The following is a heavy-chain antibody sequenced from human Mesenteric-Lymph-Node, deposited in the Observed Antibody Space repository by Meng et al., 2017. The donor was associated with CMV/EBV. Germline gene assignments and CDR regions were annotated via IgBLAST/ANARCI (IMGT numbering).Heavy chain of an antibody. Sequence: SGGTFSSFACSWVRQAPGQGLEWMGGISPVFGTTHYAQKFQGRVTITTDESTSTAYVELSSLRYEDTAVYFCARGDTQFMSPDPIFGSWGQGTLVTVSS. CDR3: ARGDTQFMSPDPIFGS. CDR1: GGTFSSFA. J-gene: IGHJ5*02. CDR2: ISPVFGTT. D-gene: IGHD3-3*01. V-gene: IGHV1-69*05.